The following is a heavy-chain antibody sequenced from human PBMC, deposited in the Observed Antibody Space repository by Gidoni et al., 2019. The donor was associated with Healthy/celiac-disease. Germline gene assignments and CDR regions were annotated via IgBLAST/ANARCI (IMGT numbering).Heavy chain of an antibody. CDR1: GFSLRTSGVG. CDR3: AHSRDGYNWLPFDY. CDR2: IYWDDDK. Sequence: ITLKESGPTLVKPTQTVTLTCTFSGFSLRTSGVGVGWIRQPPGKALEWLALIYWDDDKRYSPSLKSRLTITKDTSKNQVVLTMTNMDPVDTATYYCAHSRDGYNWLPFDYWGQGTLVTVSS. V-gene: IGHV2-5*02. D-gene: IGHD1-1*01. J-gene: IGHJ4*02.